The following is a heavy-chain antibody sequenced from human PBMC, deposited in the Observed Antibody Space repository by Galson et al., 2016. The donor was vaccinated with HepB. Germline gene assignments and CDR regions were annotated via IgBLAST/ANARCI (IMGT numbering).Heavy chain of an antibody. V-gene: IGHV3-74*01. CDR3: TSYGIAAIGIDY. CDR2: INSDATST. Sequence: SLRLSCAASGFIFSGYWMHWVRQAPGKGLVWVSRINSDATSTSHADSVKGRLTISRDNAKSTLYLQMNSLRAEDTAIYYCTSYGIAAIGIDYWGQGTLVTFSS. CDR1: GFIFSGYW. D-gene: IGHD6-13*01. J-gene: IGHJ4*02.